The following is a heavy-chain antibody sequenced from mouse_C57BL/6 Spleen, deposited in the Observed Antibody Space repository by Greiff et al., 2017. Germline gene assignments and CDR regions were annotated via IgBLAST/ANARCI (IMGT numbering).Heavy chain of an antibody. V-gene: IGHV8-12*01. CDR3: ARIYGSSLAWFAY. J-gene: IGHJ3*01. D-gene: IGHD1-1*01. CDR1: GFSLSTSGMG. CDR2: IYWDDDK. Sequence: QVTLKECGPGILQSSQTLSLTCSFSGFSLSTSGMGVSWIRQPSGKGLEWLAHIYWDDDKRYNPSLKSRLTISKDTSRNQVFLKITSVDTADTATYYCARIYGSSLAWFAYWGQGTLVTVSA.